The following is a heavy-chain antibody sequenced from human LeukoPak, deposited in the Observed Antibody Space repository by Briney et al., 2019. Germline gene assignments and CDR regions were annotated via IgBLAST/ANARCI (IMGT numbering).Heavy chain of an antibody. V-gene: IGHV1-69*13. CDR2: IIPIFGTA. CDR3: ARSQAYCGGDCYLDY. CDR1: GGTFISYA. J-gene: IGHJ4*02. D-gene: IGHD2-21*02. Sequence: SVKVSCKASGGTFISYAISWVRLASGQGLEWMGGIIPIFGTANYAQKFQGRVTITADESTSTAYMELSSLRSEDTAVYYCARSQAYCGGDCYLDYWGQGTLVTVSS.